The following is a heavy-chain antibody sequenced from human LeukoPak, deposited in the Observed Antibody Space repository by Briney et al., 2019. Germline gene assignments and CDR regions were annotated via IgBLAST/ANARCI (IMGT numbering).Heavy chain of an antibody. CDR2: ISGSGGST. D-gene: IGHD1-26*01. V-gene: IGHV3-23*01. Sequence: GSLRLSCAASELTYTTYAMSWVRQAPGKGLELVSAISGSGGSTYYADSVKGRFTISRDTSKNTLYLQMNSLRAEDTAIYYCAKVSGSHYYYYYMDVWGKGTTVTVSS. J-gene: IGHJ6*03. CDR3: AKVSGSHYYYYYMDV. CDR1: ELTYTTYA.